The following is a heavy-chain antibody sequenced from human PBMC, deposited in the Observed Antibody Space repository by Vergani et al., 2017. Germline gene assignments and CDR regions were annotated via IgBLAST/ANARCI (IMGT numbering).Heavy chain of an antibody. D-gene: IGHD2-8*01. Sequence: EVQLVESGGGLVQPGGSLSLSCAASGFTFSSYWMSWVRPAPGKGLEWVANIKQDGSEKYYVDSVKGRFTISRDNAKNSLYLQMNSLRAEDTAVYYCARHGYCTNGVCFDYWGQGTLVTVSS. V-gene: IGHV3-7*01. J-gene: IGHJ4*02. CDR2: IKQDGSEK. CDR1: GFTFSSYW. CDR3: ARHGYCTNGVCFDY.